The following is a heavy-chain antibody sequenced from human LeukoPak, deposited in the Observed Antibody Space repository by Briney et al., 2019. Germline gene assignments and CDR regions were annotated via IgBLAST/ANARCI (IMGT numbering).Heavy chain of an antibody. J-gene: IGHJ4*02. CDR1: GYTFTSYY. CDR3: ARVGPRKWELLLPAQYYFDY. V-gene: IGHV1-46*01. CDR2: INPSGGST. Sequence: GASVKVSCKASGYTFTSYYMHWVRQAPGQGLEWMGIINPSGGSTSYAQKFQGRVTMTRDTSTSTVYMELSSLRSEDTAVYYCARVGPRKWELLLPAQYYFDYWGQGTLVTVSS. D-gene: IGHD1-26*01.